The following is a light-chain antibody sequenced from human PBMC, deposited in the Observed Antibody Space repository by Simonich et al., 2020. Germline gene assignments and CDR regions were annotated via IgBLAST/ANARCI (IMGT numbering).Light chain of an antibody. Sequence: DIVMTQSPDSLAVSLGERATINCKSSQSVLYSSHNKNYLAGYQQKPGQPPKLLIYWACTRESWVPDRFSGSGSGTDFTLTISSLQAEDVAVYYCQQYYSTPYTFGQGTKLEIK. CDR2: WAC. CDR3: QQYYSTPYT. CDR1: QSVLYSSHNKNY. J-gene: IGKJ2*01. V-gene: IGKV4-1*01.